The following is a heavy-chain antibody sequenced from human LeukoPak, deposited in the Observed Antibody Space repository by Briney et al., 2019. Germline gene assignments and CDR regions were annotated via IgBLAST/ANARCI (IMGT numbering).Heavy chain of an antibody. CDR2: ISYDGSNK. CDR1: GFTFSSYA. CDR3: ARDSTLVY. Sequence: PEGPLRLSCAASGFTFSSYAMHWVRQAPGKGLEWVAIISYDGSNKCYADSLKCRFTISRDNSKNTLYLQMNSLRAEDTAVYYGARDSTLVYWGQGTLFTVSS. J-gene: IGHJ4*02. V-gene: IGHV3-30*04.